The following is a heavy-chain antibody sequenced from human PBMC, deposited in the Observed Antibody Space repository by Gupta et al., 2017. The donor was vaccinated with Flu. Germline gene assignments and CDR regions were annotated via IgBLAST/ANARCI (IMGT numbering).Heavy chain of an antibody. V-gene: IGHV3-21*02. Sequence: EVQLAESGGGLVKPGGSLRLSCAASGFTFSSYNMHWVRQAPGKGLEWVSSISSTSTYIYYADSLKGRFTISRDNAKNSLYLKMNSLRDEDTAVYYCTRDHTSSGWHLGNWYFDLWGRGTLVTASS. D-gene: IGHD6-19*01. J-gene: IGHJ2*01. CDR3: TRDHTSSGWHLGNWYFDL. CDR1: GFTFSSYN. CDR2: ISSTSTYI.